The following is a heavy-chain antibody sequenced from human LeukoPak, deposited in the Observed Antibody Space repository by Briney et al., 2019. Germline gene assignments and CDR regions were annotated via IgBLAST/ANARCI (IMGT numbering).Heavy chain of an antibody. D-gene: IGHD3-10*01. V-gene: IGHV4-59*01. Sequence: SETLSLTCTVSGGSISPYYWSWLRQPPGKGLEWIGYISYSGSTKNNPSLKSRVTISVNTSKNQFSLKLTSVTAADTAVYYCAKEGAESFPDAFDIWGQGTMITVSS. J-gene: IGHJ3*02. CDR1: GGSISPYY. CDR3: AKEGAESFPDAFDI. CDR2: ISYSGST.